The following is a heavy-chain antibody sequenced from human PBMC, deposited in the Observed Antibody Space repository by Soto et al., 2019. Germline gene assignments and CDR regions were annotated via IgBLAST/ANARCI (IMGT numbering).Heavy chain of an antibody. V-gene: IGHV1-2*02. D-gene: IGHD3-16*02. CDR2: INPNSGGT. CDR3: ARGDKLSLYTHLDY. Sequence: QVQLVQSGTEVKKPGASVKVSCKASGYTFTGYYMHWVRQAPGQGLEWMGWINPNSGGTKYAQKFQGGVTMTRDTSISTAYMELSRLRYDDTAVYYCARGDKLSLYTHLDYWGQGTLVTVSS. CDR1: GYTFTGYY. J-gene: IGHJ4*02.